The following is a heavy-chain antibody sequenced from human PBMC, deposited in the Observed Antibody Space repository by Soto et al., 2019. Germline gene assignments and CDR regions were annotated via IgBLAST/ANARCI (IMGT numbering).Heavy chain of an antibody. CDR2: ISTYNGNT. Sequence: QVQLLQSGAEVKKPGASVKVSCKASGYRFTTYGITWVRLAPGQGLEWLGGISTYNGNTDYAQNLQDRVTMTTETSTSTAYMEVTSLTSDETAVYYCARGLGTNGLDVWGQGTTVTVSS. CDR1: GYRFTTYG. J-gene: IGHJ6*02. V-gene: IGHV1-18*04. D-gene: IGHD7-27*01. CDR3: ARGLGTNGLDV.